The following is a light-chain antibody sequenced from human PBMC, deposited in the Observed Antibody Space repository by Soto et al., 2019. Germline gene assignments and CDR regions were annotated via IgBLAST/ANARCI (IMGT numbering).Light chain of an antibody. CDR2: GAS. J-gene: IGKJ3*01. CDR3: QQSYSTPFT. V-gene: IGKV3-15*01. Sequence: EIVMTQSPATLSVSPGEGATLSCRASQSVSSKLAWYQQKPGQAPRLLIYGASTRATGIPARFSGSGSGTEFTLIISSLQSEDSAVYYCQQSYSTPFTFGPGTKVDIK. CDR1: QSVSSK.